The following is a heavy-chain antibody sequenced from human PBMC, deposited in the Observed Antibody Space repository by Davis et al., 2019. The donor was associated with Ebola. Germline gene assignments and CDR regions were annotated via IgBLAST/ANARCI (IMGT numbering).Heavy chain of an antibody. CDR3: ARDWVEWELGS. Sequence: ASVKVSCKASGGTFSSYTISWVRQAPGQGLEWMGRINPNSGGTNYAQKFQGRVTMTRDTSISTAYMELSRLRSDDTAVYYCARDWVEWELGSWGQGTLVTVSS. V-gene: IGHV1-2*06. J-gene: IGHJ4*02. CDR2: INPNSGGT. CDR1: GGTFSSYT. D-gene: IGHD1-26*01.